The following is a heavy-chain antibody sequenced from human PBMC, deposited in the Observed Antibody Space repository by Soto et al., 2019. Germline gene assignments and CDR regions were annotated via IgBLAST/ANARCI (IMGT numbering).Heavy chain of an antibody. CDR2: IIPIFGTA. CDR1: GGTFSSYA. J-gene: IGHJ3*02. CDR3: ARDLDTAMVNDAFDI. D-gene: IGHD5-18*01. Sequence: SVKVSCKASGGTFSSYAISWVRQAPGQGLEWMGGIIPIFGTANYAQKFQGRVTITADESTSTACMELSSLRSEDTAVYYCARDLDTAMVNDAFDIWGQGTMVTVAS. V-gene: IGHV1-69*13.